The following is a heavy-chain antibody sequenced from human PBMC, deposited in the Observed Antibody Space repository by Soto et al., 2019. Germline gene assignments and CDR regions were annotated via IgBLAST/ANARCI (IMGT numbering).Heavy chain of an antibody. J-gene: IGHJ6*03. V-gene: IGHV4-34*01. Sequence: SETLCLTCAVYCGSFRGYYWSWIRQPPGKGLEWIGEINHSGSTNYNPSLKSRVTISVDTSKNQFSLKLSSVTAADTAVYYCARVYCSGGSCYPKMNYYMAVWGKGTTVTVSS. CDR3: ARVYCSGGSCYPKMNYYMAV. CDR1: CGSFRGYY. D-gene: IGHD2-15*01. CDR2: INHSGST.